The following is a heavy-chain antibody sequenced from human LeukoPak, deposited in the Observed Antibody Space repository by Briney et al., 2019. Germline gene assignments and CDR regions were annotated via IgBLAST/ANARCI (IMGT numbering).Heavy chain of an antibody. CDR1: GFTFSGYA. J-gene: IGHJ5*02. CDR2: ISDSGGST. D-gene: IGHD2-2*01. CDR3: ARDSGPAVSNWFDP. V-gene: IGHV3-23*01. Sequence: GGSLRLSCAASGFTFSGYAMSWVRQAPGKGLEWVSTISDSGGSTYYADSVKGRFTISRDNAKNSLYLQMNSLRAEDTAVYYCARDSGPAVSNWFDPWGQGTLVTVSS.